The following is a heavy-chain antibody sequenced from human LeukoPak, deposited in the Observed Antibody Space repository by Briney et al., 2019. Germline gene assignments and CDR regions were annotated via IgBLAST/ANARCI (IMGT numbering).Heavy chain of an antibody. CDR2: INAGDGNT. CDR3: ARVRPVIDTEGFEY. D-gene: IGHD2-21*01. J-gene: IGHJ4*02. Sequence: ASVKVSCKASGYTFTSYGISWVRQAPGQRLEWMGWINAGDGNTKYSQRFRGRVTITRDTSASSAYMELRSLRSEDTAVYFCARVRPVIDTEGFEYWGQGTLVTVSS. V-gene: IGHV1-3*01. CDR1: GYTFTSYG.